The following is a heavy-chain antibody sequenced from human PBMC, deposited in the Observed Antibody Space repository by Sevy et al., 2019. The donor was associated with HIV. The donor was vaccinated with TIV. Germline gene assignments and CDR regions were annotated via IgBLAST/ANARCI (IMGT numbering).Heavy chain of an antibody. V-gene: IGHV3-11*01. J-gene: IGHJ6*02. CDR2: SDFSGNNI. D-gene: IGHD2-15*01. Sequence: GGSLRLSCLASGFKFSDYYMAWIRQVPGKGLEWVSYSDFSGNNIYNVDSVEGRFTLSRDNAENSLYLQMNSLTAEDTAVYYCANGGVMVVAATPNYGMDVWGQGTTVTVSS. CDR3: ANGGVMVVAATPNYGMDV. CDR1: GFKFSDYY.